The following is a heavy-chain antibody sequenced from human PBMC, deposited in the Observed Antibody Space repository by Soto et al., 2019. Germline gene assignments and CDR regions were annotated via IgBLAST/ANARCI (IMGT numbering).Heavy chain of an antibody. CDR3: ARRGAAGGIRHYMDV. J-gene: IGHJ6*03. CDR2: IYDSGST. CDR1: GGSLSGYY. Sequence: PSETLSLTCAVYGGSLSGYYWSWIRQPPGKGLEWIGYIYDSGSTNYNPSLKSRVTISVDTSKNQFSLKLSSVTAADTAVYHCARRGAAGGIRHYMDVWGKGTTVTVSS. D-gene: IGHD6-13*01. V-gene: IGHV4-59*08.